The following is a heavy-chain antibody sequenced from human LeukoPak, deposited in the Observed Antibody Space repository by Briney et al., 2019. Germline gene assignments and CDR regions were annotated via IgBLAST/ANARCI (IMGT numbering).Heavy chain of an antibody. V-gene: IGHV3-23*01. CDR1: GFTFSSYA. CDR2: ISGSGGST. Sequence: GGSLRLSCAASGFTFSSYAMGWVRQAPGKGLEWVSAISGSGGSTYYADSVKGRFTISRDNSKNTLYLQMNSLRAEDTAVYYCAKAAPRQAADPPLFDYWGQGTLVTVSS. CDR3: AKAAPRQAADPPLFDY. D-gene: IGHD6-13*01. J-gene: IGHJ4*02.